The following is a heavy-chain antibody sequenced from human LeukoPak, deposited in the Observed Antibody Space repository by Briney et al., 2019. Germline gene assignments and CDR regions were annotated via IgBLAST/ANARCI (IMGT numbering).Heavy chain of an antibody. CDR3: ARSRQIQLWLEFDY. CDR1: SGSLSGFY. V-gene: IGHV4-34*01. CDR2: TNNSGST. D-gene: IGHD5-18*01. J-gene: IGHJ4*02. Sequence: SETLSLTCAVYSGSLSGFYWSWIRQPPGKWLEWIGETNNSGSTNYNPSLKSRVTISVDTSKNQFSLKLSPVTAADTAVYYCARSRQIQLWLEFDYWGQGTLVTVSS.